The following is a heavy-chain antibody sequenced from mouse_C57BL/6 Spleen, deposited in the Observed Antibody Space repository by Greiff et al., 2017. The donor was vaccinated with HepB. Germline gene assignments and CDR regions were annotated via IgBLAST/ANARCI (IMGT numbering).Heavy chain of an antibody. CDR1: GYAFSSYW. V-gene: IGHV1-80*01. D-gene: IGHD2-5*01. Sequence: VMLVESGAELVKPGASVKISCKASGYAFSSYWMNWVKQRPGKGLEWIGQIYPGDGDTNYNGKFKGKATLTADKSSSTAYMQLSSLPSEDSAVYFSAITYYSNYGGFAYWGQGTLVTVS. CDR3: AITYYSNYGGFAY. CDR2: IYPGDGDT. J-gene: IGHJ3*01.